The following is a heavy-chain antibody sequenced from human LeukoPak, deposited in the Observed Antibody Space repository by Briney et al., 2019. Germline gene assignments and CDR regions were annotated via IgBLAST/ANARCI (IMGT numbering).Heavy chain of an antibody. Sequence: AGGSLRLSCAASGFTFRRYSMNWVRQAPGKGLEWVSFISRSSSYIYYADSVQGRFTISRDTAKNSLYLQMNSLRGEDTAVYYCARGVLGSSTSHGLDYWGQGTLVTVSS. CDR2: ISRSSSYI. J-gene: IGHJ4*02. D-gene: IGHD2-2*01. CDR3: ARGVLGSSTSHGLDY. V-gene: IGHV3-21*01. CDR1: GFTFRRYS.